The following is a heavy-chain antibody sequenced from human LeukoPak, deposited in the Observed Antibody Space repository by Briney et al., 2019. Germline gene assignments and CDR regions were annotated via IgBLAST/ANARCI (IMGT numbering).Heavy chain of an antibody. D-gene: IGHD4-17*01. CDR3: ARRGGGDFVDS. J-gene: IGHJ4*02. CDR2: TSSGGSA. Sequence: SETLSLTCFVSNGSITSTSYYWAWIRQSPGKGLEWIGTTSSGGSAYYKTSLKSRVTISVDTSKTQLSLRLTSVTAADTAVYYCARRGGGDFVDSWGQGTLVSVS. CDR1: NGSITSTSYY. V-gene: IGHV4-39*01.